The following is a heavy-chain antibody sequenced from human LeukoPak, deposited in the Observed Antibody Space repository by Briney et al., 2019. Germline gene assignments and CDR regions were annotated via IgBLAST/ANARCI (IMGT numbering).Heavy chain of an antibody. Sequence: ASVKASCKASGYTFTSYGISWVRQAPGQGLEWMGWISAYNGNTNYAQKLQGRVTMTTDTSTSTAYMELRSLRSDDTAVYYCARVQYYDFWSGYPKGWYFDLWGRGTLVTVSS. V-gene: IGHV1-18*01. CDR3: ARVQYYDFWSGYPKGWYFDL. CDR2: ISAYNGNT. CDR1: GYTFTSYG. J-gene: IGHJ2*01. D-gene: IGHD3-3*01.